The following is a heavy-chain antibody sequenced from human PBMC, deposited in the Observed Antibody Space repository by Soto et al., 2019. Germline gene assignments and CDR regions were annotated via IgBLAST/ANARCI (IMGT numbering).Heavy chain of an antibody. D-gene: IGHD2-8*02. J-gene: IGHJ5*02. V-gene: IGHV3-13*01. CDR3: ARQASYWHGGGGWFDP. CDR2: IGTQHDT. CDR1: GLTFSAFD. Sequence: VQLVESGGGLVQPGGSLRLSCAASGLTFSAFDMHWVRQTTGKGLEWVAAIGTQHDTYYPDSVKGRFTISRENAKNSFYIQMNGLRAGDTAVFYCARQASYWHGGGGWFDPWGQGTLVTVSS.